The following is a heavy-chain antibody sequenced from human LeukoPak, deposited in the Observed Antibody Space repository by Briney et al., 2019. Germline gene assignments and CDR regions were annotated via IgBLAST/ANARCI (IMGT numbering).Heavy chain of an antibody. V-gene: IGHV4-59*08. J-gene: IGHJ5*02. CDR1: GGSISSYY. Sequence: SETLSLTCTVSGGSISSYYWSWIRQPPGRGLEWIGYISDSGSTNSNPSLNSRATISVDTSKNQFSLQLNSVTAADTAMYYCARLSWPGRGSRFDPWGQGTLVTVSS. CDR3: ARLSWPGRGSRFDP. D-gene: IGHD3-16*01. CDR2: ISDSGST.